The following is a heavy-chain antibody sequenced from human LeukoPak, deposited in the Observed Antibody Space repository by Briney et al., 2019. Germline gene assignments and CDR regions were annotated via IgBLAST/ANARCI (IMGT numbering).Heavy chain of an antibody. J-gene: IGHJ4*02. V-gene: IGHV3-74*03. D-gene: IGHD6-13*01. CDR3: ARDCEQACSSSSDGAYFDY. Sequence: PGGSLKLSCAASGFTFSNYWMHWVRQAPGKGLVWVSRIKGDGGTTTDADSVKGRFTISRDNAKNSLYLQMNSLRAEDTAVYYCARDCEQACSSSSDGAYFDYWGQGTLVTVSS. CDR2: IKGDGGTT. CDR1: GFTFSNYW.